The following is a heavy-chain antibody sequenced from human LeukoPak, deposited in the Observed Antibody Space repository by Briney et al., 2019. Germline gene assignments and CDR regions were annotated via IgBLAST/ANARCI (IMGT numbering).Heavy chain of an antibody. V-gene: IGHV3-30*02. CDR1: GFTFSSYG. D-gene: IGHD3-10*01. J-gene: IGHJ4*02. CDR2: IRYDGSNK. Sequence: PGGSLRLSCAASGFTFSSYGMHWVRQAPGKGLEWVVFIRYDGSNKYYADSVKGRFTISRDNSKNTLYLQMNSLRAEDTAVHYCARDGVLWFGESTHFDYWGQGTLVTVSS. CDR3: ARDGVLWFGESTHFDY.